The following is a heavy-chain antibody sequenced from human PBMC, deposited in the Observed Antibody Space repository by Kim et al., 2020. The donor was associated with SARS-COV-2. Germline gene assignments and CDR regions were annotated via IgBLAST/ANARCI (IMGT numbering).Heavy chain of an antibody. CDR2: LDPDGSVE. CDR1: EISITASY. Sequence: GGSLRLSCGASEISITASYMNWVRQAPGKGLEWVANLDPDGSVEKYVDSVRGQFTISRDNAKNSLYLQMNSLRVEDTAVYYCARGADLWGQGTLVTVSS. CDR3: ARGADL. V-gene: IGHV3-7*01. J-gene: IGHJ5*02.